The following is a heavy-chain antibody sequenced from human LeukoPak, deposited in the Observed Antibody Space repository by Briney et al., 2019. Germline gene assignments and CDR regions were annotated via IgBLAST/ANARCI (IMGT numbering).Heavy chain of an antibody. CDR3: ARRVAVATNRNKDYYYYGMDV. D-gene: IGHD6-19*01. V-gene: IGHV4-59*08. CDR1: GGSISSYY. Sequence: PSETLPLTCTVSGGSISSYYWSWIRQPPGKGLEWIGYIYYSGSTNYNPSLKSRVTISVDTSKNQFSLKLSSVTAADMAVYYCARRVAVATNRNKDYYYYGMDVWGQGTTVTVSS. J-gene: IGHJ6*02. CDR2: IYYSGST.